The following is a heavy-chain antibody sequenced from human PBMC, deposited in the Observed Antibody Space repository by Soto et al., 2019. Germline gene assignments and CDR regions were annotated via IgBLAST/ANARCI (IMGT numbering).Heavy chain of an antibody. CDR3: ARPRPNYYDSSGNSPYYFDY. CDR1: GYSFTSYW. D-gene: IGHD3-22*01. Sequence: PGESLKNSCKGSGYSFTSYWIGWVRQMPGKGLEWMGIIYPGDSDTRYSPSFQGQVTISADKSISTAYLQWSSLKASDTAMYYCARPRPNYYDSSGNSPYYFDYWGQGTLVTVSS. J-gene: IGHJ4*02. V-gene: IGHV5-51*01. CDR2: IYPGDSDT.